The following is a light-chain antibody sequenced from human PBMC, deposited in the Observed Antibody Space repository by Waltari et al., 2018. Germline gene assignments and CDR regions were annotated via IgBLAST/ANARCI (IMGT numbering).Light chain of an antibody. V-gene: IGLV2-14*03. CDR2: DVT. Sequence: LTQPASVSGSPGQSITISCSGVGSAVGASDSVSWHQHHPGKAPQVIIYDVTNRPSGVSARFSASQSANTASLTISRLQPEDEADYYCSSQTLDGLVLFGGGTRLTVL. CDR3: SSQTLDGLVL. CDR1: GSAVGASDS. J-gene: IGLJ2*01.